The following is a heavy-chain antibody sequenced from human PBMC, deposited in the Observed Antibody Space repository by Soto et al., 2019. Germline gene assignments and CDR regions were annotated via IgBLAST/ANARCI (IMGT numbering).Heavy chain of an antibody. D-gene: IGHD3-3*01. J-gene: IGHJ6*02. Sequence: LRLSCAASGFTFSDYYMSWIRQAPGKGLEWVSYISSSGSTIYYADSVKGRFTISRDNAKNSLYLQMNSLRAEDTAVYYCARYTSTFGVVISYYYGMDVWGQGTTVTVSS. CDR2: ISSSGSTI. V-gene: IGHV3-11*01. CDR1: GFTFSDYY. CDR3: ARYTSTFGVVISYYYGMDV.